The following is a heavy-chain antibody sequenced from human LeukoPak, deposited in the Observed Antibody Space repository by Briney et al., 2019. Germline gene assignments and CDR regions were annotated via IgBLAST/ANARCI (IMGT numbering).Heavy chain of an antibody. CDR2: ISPSNTPA. Sequence: GGSLRLSVAASGFTFSAYSMKWVRQAPGKGLEWISYISPSNTPAYADSVKGRFTISRDSAKSSVYLQMDSLRAEDTAVYYCATFHEPWGQGTLVTVSS. CDR1: GFTFSAYS. V-gene: IGHV3-48*01. D-gene: IGHD2/OR15-2a*01. CDR3: ATFHEP. J-gene: IGHJ5*02.